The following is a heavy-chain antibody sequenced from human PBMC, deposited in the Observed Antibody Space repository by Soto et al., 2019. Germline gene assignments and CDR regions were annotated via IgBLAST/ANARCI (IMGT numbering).Heavy chain of an antibody. D-gene: IGHD6-19*01. CDR1: GFTFDIYA. CDR2: ISGSGDYT. Sequence: EVQLLESGGDLVQPGGSLRLSCDASGFTFDIYALSWVRQTPGKGLERVAAISGSGDYTYYTDSVKGRFTISRDNSKNTLSLPMNNMRVEDTAIYYCAKVDRYSSGWSYYAPEYYYYPMDFWGQGTTVTVSS. J-gene: IGHJ6*02. V-gene: IGHV3-23*01. CDR3: AKVDRYSSGWSYYAPEYYYYPMDF.